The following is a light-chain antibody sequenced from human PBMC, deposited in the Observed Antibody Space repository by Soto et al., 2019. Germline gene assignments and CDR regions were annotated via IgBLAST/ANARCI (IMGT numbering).Light chain of an antibody. Sequence: DIQMNHSPSALSASVGDRVTSTFRASQIVSNWVAWSRQKPGEAPNLLSYEVSTLESGDPSRLSGSGSGTAFTLPISTRQPDDVATFECHKDDYYSRTFGQGTKV. CDR1: QIVSNW. CDR3: HKDDYYSRT. V-gene: IGKV1-5*03. CDR2: EVS. J-gene: IGKJ1*01.